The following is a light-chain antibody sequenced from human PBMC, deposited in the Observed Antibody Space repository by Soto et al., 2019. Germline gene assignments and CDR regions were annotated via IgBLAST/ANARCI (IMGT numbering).Light chain of an antibody. V-gene: IGKV1-9*01. CDR1: QGISSY. CDR2: AAS. Sequence: DIQLTQSPSFLSASVGDRVTITCRASQGISSYLAWYQQKPGKAPKLLIYAASTLQSGVPSRFSGSGSGTEFTLTISSLQPEDIATYYCQHLDSYSTFGQGTRLEIK. J-gene: IGKJ5*01. CDR3: QHLDSYST.